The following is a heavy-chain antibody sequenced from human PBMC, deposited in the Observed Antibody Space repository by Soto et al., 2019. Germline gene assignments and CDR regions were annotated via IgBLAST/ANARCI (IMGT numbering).Heavy chain of an antibody. CDR2: IKQDGSEK. D-gene: IGHD3-22*01. CDR1: GFTFSSYW. V-gene: IGHV3-7*01. CDR3: ARDDYYDSSGYYYFDY. J-gene: IGHJ4*02. Sequence: PGGSLRLSCAASGFTFSSYWMSWVRQAPGKGLEWVANIKQDGSEKYYVDSVKGRFTISRDNAKNSLYLQMNSLRAEDTAVYYCARDDYYDSSGYYYFDYWGQGTLVTVS.